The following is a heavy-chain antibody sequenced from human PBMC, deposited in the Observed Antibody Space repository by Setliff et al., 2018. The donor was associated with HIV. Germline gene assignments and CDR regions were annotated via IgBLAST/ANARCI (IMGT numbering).Heavy chain of an antibody. CDR1: GGSISSYS. D-gene: IGHD2-21*02. CDR2: IYTSGST. CDR3: ARDPVGHYYFDY. J-gene: IGHJ4*02. Sequence: SETLSLTCTVSGGSISSYSWSWIRQPPGKGLEWIGYIYTSGSTNYNPSLKSRVTISVDTSENQFSLKLTSVTAADTAMYFCARDPVGHYYFDYWGQGTLVTVSS. V-gene: IGHV4-4*08.